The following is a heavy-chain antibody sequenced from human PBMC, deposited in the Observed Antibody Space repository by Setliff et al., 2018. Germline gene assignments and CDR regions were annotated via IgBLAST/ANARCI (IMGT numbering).Heavy chain of an antibody. CDR1: GYTFTSYY. CDR3: ARAQSWSGGPYYFDN. Sequence: ASVKVSCKASGYTFTSYYMHWVRQAPGQGLEWMGIINPSGGSTSYAQTFQGRVTMTRDTSTSTVYMELSSLRFEDTAVYYCARAQSWSGGPYYFDNWGQGTLVTVSS. J-gene: IGHJ4*02. V-gene: IGHV1-46*01. D-gene: IGHD3-3*01. CDR2: INPSGGST.